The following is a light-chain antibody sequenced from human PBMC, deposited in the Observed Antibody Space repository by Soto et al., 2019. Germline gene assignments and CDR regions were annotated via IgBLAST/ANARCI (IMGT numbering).Light chain of an antibody. V-gene: IGKV3-20*01. Sequence: EIVLTQSPGTLSLSPWERSTLSCRASQSVSNNYLAWYQQKPGQAPRLLIYGASNRATGIPDRFSGSGSGTDFTPTISRLEPEDFAVYYCQQYGSSGTFGQGTKVDIK. CDR2: GAS. CDR3: QQYGSSGT. CDR1: QSVSNNY. J-gene: IGKJ1*01.